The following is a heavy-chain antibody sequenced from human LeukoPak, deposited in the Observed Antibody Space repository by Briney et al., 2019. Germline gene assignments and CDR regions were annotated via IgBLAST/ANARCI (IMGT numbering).Heavy chain of an antibody. D-gene: IGHD3-3*01. V-gene: IGHV3-23*01. CDR1: GFTFSSYA. CDR2: VSGNGDST. J-gene: IGHJ4*02. CDR3: ARDRPTGASRLFVVQ. Sequence: PGGSLRLSCVAPGFTFSSYAMNWVRQAPGEGLEWVSSVSGNGDSTYYADSVKGRFTISRDNSKNTLYLQMNSLRAEDTAVYYCARDRPTGASRLFVVQWGQGTLVTVSS.